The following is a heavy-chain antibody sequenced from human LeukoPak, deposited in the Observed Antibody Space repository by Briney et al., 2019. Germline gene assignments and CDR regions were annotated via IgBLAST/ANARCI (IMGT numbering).Heavy chain of an antibody. CDR3: ARLVAGYDAFDI. J-gene: IGHJ3*02. CDR2: VYHSGTT. Sequence: SGTLSLTYAVSGASISSSNRWSWVRQPPGKGLEWIGEVYHSGTTNNNPSLKSRVTISVDKSKNQFSLKLSSVTAADTALYYCARLVAGYDAFDIWGQGTMVTVSS. CDR1: GASISSSNR. D-gene: IGHD6-19*01. V-gene: IGHV4-4*02.